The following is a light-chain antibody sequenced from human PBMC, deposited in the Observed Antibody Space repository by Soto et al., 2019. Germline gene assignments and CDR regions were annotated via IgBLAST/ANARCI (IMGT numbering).Light chain of an antibody. CDR1: SGHSDYA. J-gene: IGLJ3*02. CDR3: QAWGTGGV. Sequence: QSVLTQSPSASASPGASVKLTCTLSSGHSDYAIAWYQQQPEKGPRYLMKVTSDDSHTKGDGIPDRFSGSSSGADRYLTISSLRSDDEADYYCQAWGTGGVFGGGTKLTVL. CDR2: VTSDDSH. V-gene: IGLV4-69*01.